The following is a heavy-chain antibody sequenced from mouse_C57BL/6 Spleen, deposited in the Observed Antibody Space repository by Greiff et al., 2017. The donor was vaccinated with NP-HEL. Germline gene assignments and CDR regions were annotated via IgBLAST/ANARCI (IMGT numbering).Heavy chain of an antibody. CDR1: GYTFTSYT. CDR2: INPSSGYT. CDR3: ATSTMITKWFAY. D-gene: IGHD2-4*01. V-gene: IGHV1-4*01. J-gene: IGHJ3*01. Sequence: QVQLQQSGAELARPGASVQMSCKASGYTFTSYTMHWVKQRPGQCLEWIGYINPSSGYTKYNQKFKDKATLTADKSSSTAYMQLSSLTSEDSAVYYCATSTMITKWFAYWGQGTLVTVSA.